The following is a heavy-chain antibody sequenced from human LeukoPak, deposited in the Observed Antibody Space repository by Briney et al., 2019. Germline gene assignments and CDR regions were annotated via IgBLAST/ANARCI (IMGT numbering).Heavy chain of an antibody. Sequence: GASVKVSCKASGYTFTGYYMHWVRQAPGQGLEWMGWINPNSGGTNYAQKFQGRVSTTRDTSISTAYMELSRLRSDDTAVYYCARGPRVGFSRSFGYWGQGTLVTVSS. CDR2: INPNSGGT. J-gene: IGHJ4*02. V-gene: IGHV1-2*02. D-gene: IGHD2-2*01. CDR3: ARGPRVGFSRSFGY. CDR1: GYTFTGYY.